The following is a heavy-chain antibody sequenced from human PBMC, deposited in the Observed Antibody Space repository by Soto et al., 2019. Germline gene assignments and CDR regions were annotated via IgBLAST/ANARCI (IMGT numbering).Heavy chain of an antibody. CDR3: ANRGRYYFDY. V-gene: IGHV3-23*01. J-gene: IGHJ4*02. Sequence: EVQLLESGGGLVQPGGSLRLSCAASGFTFSSYAMGWVRQAPGKGLEWVSTIGSSIDNTYYADSVKGRFTISRDNSKNTLHLQMNSLRVEDTAVYFCANRGRYYFDYWGQGALVTVSS. CDR2: IGSSIDNT. D-gene: IGHD3-10*01. CDR1: GFTFSSYA.